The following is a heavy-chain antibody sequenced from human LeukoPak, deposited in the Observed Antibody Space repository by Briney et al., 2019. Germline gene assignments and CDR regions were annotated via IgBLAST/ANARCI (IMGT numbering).Heavy chain of an antibody. CDR3: AKDLTGYSSGWSEDY. D-gene: IGHD6-19*01. CDR2: LNADGNSI. V-gene: IGHV3-74*01. J-gene: IGHJ4*02. CDR1: GFTFSNYW. Sequence: SGGSLRLSCAASGFTFSNYWMHWVRQAPGKGLVWVSRLNADGNSITYADSVRGRFTISRDNAKNSLYLQMNSLRAEDTALYYCAKDLTGYSSGWSEDYWGQGTLVTVSS.